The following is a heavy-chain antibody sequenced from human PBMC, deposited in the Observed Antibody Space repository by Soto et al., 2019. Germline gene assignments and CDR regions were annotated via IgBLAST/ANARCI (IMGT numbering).Heavy chain of an antibody. CDR2: IYYSGST. CDR1: GGSISSSSYY. D-gene: IGHD6-13*01. CDR3: ARHPLLIAEAGTGWFDP. Sequence: SETLSLTCTVSGGSISSSSYYWGWIRQPPGKGLEWIGSIYYSGSTYYNPSLKSRVTISVDTSKNQFSLKLSSVTAADTAVYYCARHPLLIAEAGTGWFDPWGQGTLVTVSS. J-gene: IGHJ5*02. V-gene: IGHV4-39*01.